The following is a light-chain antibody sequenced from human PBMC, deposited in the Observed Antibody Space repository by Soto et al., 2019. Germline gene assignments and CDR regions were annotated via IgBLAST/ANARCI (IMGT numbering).Light chain of an antibody. CDR2: DAF. CDR3: QQYKT. CDR1: QSVSSTY. Sequence: EIVLTQSLGTLSLSPGERATFSCRSSQSVSSTYLAWYQQKFGQAPRLLIYDAFSRATGIPDRFSASGSGTDFTLTISRLEPEDFAVYYCQQYKTFGQGTKV. J-gene: IGKJ1*01. V-gene: IGKV3-20*01.